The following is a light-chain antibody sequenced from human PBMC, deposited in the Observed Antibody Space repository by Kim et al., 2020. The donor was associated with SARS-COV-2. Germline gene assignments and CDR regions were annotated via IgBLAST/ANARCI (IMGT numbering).Light chain of an antibody. J-gene: IGKJ3*01. V-gene: IGKV3-15*01. CDR2: GAS. Sequence: EIVMTQSPATLSVSPGERATLSCRASQSVSSNLAWYQQKPGQAPRLLIDGASTRATGIPARFSGSGSGTEFTLTISSLQSEDFAVYYCQQYSNWPRTFGPGTKVDIK. CDR1: QSVSSN. CDR3: QQYSNWPRT.